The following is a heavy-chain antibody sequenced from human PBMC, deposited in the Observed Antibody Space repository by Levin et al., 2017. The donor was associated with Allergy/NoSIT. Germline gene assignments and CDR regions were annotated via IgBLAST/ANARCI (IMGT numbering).Heavy chain of an antibody. Sequence: LSLTCAASGFTFSSYGMHWVRQAPGKGLEWVAVISYDGSNKYYADSVKGRFTISRDNSKNTLYLQMNSLRAEDTAVYYCAKDRTTGVPWLVHGPGYWGQGTLVTVSS. CDR3: AKDRTTGVPWLVHGPGY. CDR1: GFTFSSYG. J-gene: IGHJ4*02. CDR2: ISYDGSNK. V-gene: IGHV3-30*18. D-gene: IGHD6-19*01.